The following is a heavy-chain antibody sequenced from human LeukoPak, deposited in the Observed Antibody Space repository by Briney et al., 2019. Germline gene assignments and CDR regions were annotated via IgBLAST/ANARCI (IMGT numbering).Heavy chain of an antibody. Sequence: PSGTLSLTCAVSGGSISSSNWWSWVRQPPGKGLEWIGEIYHSGSTNYNPSLKSRVTISVDKSKNQFSLKLSSVTAADTAVYYCARDRGDYDSSGFPGYWGQGTLVTVSS. J-gene: IGHJ4*02. CDR2: IYHSGST. CDR1: GGSISSSNW. V-gene: IGHV4-4*02. D-gene: IGHD3-22*01. CDR3: ARDRGDYDSSGFPGY.